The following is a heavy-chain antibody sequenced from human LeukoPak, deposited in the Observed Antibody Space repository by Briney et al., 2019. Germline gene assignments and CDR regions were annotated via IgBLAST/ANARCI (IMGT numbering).Heavy chain of an antibody. D-gene: IGHD5-18*01. J-gene: IGHJ6*03. CDR2: IKQDGSEK. CDR3: ARDPPYYSYGYHYYMDV. V-gene: IGHV3-7*01. Sequence: GGSLRLSCAASGFTFSSYWVSWVRQAPGKGLEWVANIKQDGSEKYYVDSVKGRFTISRDNAKNSLYLQMNSLRAEDTAVYYCARDPPYYSYGYHYYMDVWGKGTTVTVSS. CDR1: GFTFSSYW.